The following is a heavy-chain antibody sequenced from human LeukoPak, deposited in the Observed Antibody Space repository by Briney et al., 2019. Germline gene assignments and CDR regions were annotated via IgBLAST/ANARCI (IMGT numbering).Heavy chain of an antibody. D-gene: IGHD2-15*01. V-gene: IGHV4-4*07. J-gene: IGHJ3*02. CDR3: ARPVVAARNDAFDI. CDR2: IYTSGST. CDR1: GGSISSYY. Sequence: PSETLSLTCTVSGGSISSYYWSWIRQPAGKGLEWIGRIYTSGSTNYNPSLKSRVTMSVDTSKNQFSLKLSSVTAADTAVYYCARPVVAARNDAFDIWGQGTMVTVSS.